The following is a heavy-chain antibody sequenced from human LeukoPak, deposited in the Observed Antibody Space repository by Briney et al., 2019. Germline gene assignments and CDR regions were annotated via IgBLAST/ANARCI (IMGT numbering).Heavy chain of an antibody. CDR1: GFTSSSYA. Sequence: PGGSLRLSCAASGFTSSSYAMSWVRQAPGKGLEWVSGISGSDGSTYYADSVKGRFTISRDNSKNTLYLQMNSLRAEDTAVYYCARAGSIRFDYWGQGTLVTVSS. V-gene: IGHV3-23*01. CDR3: ARAGSIRFDY. D-gene: IGHD1-26*01. CDR2: ISGSDGST. J-gene: IGHJ4*02.